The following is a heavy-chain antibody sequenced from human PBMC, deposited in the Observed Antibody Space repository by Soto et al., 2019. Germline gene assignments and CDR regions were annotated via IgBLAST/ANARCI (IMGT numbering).Heavy chain of an antibody. V-gene: IGHV3-72*01. CDR2: TRNKANSYTT. Sequence: GESLKISCAASGFTFSDHYMDWVRRAPGKGLEWVGRTRNKANSYTTEYAASVKGRFTISRDDSKNSLYLQMNSLKTEDTAVYYCARGSDTDAFDIWGQGTMVTVSS. J-gene: IGHJ3*02. CDR3: ARGSDTDAFDI. CDR1: GFTFSDHY.